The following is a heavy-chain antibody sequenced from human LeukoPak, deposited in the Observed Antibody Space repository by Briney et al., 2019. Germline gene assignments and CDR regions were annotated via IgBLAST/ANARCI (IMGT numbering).Heavy chain of an antibody. J-gene: IGHJ4*02. D-gene: IGHD1-14*01. CDR3: ARDLFARPGVYFDY. CDR1: GFTFSNYA. V-gene: IGHV3-33*08. Sequence: GGSLRLSCAASGFTFSNYAVSWVRQAPGKGLEWVAVIWYDGSNKYYADSVKGRFTISRDNSKNTLYLQMNSLRAEDTAVYYCARDLFARPGVYFDYWGQGTLVTVSS. CDR2: IWYDGSNK.